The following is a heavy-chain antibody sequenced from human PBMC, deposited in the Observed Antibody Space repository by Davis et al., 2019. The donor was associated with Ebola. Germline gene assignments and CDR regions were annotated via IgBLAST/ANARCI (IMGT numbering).Heavy chain of an antibody. Sequence: AASVKVSCKASGYIFTSYGINWIRQAPGQGLEWMGWIGIYNLKTHYAQKFQGRVSLTTDTATSTAYMELRDLRSDDTAVYYCARTKDVVGISADPGWFDPWGQGTLVTVSS. CDR2: IGIYNLKT. V-gene: IGHV1-18*01. CDR1: GYIFTSYG. CDR3: ARTKDVVGISADPGWFDP. J-gene: IGHJ5*02. D-gene: IGHD5-12*01.